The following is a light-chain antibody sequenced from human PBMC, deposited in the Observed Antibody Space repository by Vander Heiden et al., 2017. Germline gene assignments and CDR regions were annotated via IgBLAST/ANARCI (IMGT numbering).Light chain of an antibody. Sequence: QSALTHPASVSGSPGQSFTISCTGSSRDVGGYNYVPWYQPHPGKAPKLMIYDVSNRPSGVSNRFSGSKSGNTASLTISGLQAEDEADYYCSSYTSSSTYVFGTGTKVTVL. CDR2: DVS. CDR3: SSYTSSSTYV. CDR1: SRDVGGYNY. V-gene: IGLV2-14*01. J-gene: IGLJ1*01.